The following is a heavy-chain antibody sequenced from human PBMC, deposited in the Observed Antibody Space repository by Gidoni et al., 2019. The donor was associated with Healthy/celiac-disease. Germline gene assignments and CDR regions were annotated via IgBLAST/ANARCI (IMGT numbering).Heavy chain of an antibody. J-gene: IGHJ3*02. CDR1: GFTFDYYA. CDR3: AKGQNSGSYFRLGAFDI. Sequence: VQLVESAGGLVQSGRSLRLTCAAPGFTFDYYAMHWVRQAPGKGLEWVSGISWNSGSIGYADSVKGRFTISRDNAKNSLYLQMNSLRAEDTALYYWAKGQNSGSYFRLGAFDIWGQGTMVTVFS. D-gene: IGHD1-26*01. CDR2: ISWNSGSI. V-gene: IGHV3-9*01.